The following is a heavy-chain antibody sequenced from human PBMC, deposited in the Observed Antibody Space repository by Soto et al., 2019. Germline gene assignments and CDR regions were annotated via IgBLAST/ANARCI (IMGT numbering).Heavy chain of an antibody. J-gene: IGHJ5*02. CDR3: ARDKGGTVAGINWFDP. Sequence: ELFLQESGGDLVQPGGFLRLSCVASGFKFSMFGMNWVRQAPGKGLEWIAYISSSSATIIYGGSVEGRFTVSRDNAENSLFLQMKSLRDEETAVYYCARDKGGTVAGINWFDPWGHGTPVTVST. CDR1: GFKFSMFG. CDR2: ISSSSATI. D-gene: IGHD6-19*01. V-gene: IGHV3-48*02.